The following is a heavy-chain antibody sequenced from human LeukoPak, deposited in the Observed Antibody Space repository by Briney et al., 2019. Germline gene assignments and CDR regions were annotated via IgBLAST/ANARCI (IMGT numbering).Heavy chain of an antibody. Sequence: GGSLRLSCAASGFTFSSYGMHWVRQAPGKGREWVAVISYDGSNKYYADSVKGRFTISRDNSKNTLYLQMNSLRAEDTAVYYCAKDEEYSSSWTHLDYWGQGTLVTVSS. J-gene: IGHJ4*02. CDR1: GFTFSSYG. D-gene: IGHD6-13*01. V-gene: IGHV3-30*18. CDR3: AKDEEYSSSWTHLDY. CDR2: ISYDGSNK.